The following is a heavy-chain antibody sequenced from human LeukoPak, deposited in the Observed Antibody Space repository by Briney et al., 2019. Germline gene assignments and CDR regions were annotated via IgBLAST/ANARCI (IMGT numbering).Heavy chain of an antibody. Sequence: GASVKVSCKASGYTFTGYYMHWVRQAPGQGLEWMGWIDPNSGGTNYAQKFQGRVTMTRDTSISTAYMELSRLRSDDTAVYYCARAAEMATIMNYWGQGTLVTVSS. J-gene: IGHJ4*02. CDR1: GYTFTGYY. D-gene: IGHD5-12*01. CDR2: IDPNSGGT. CDR3: ARAAEMATIMNY. V-gene: IGHV1-2*02.